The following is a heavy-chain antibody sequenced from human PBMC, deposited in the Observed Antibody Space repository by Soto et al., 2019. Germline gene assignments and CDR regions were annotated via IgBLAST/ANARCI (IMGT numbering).Heavy chain of an antibody. CDR3: AKNQGVELVPLATVDWFDP. CDR1: GYIFENFG. D-gene: IGHD1-26*01. J-gene: IGHJ5*02. CDR2: ISGSGFKK. Sequence: XGSLLLSCAASGYIFENFGMSLVRQARGKGLEWISSISGSGFKKYYADSVKGRFTISRDNSKSTVYLELNNLSAEDTAVYHCAKNQGVELVPLATVDWFDPWGQGSVVTVSS. V-gene: IGHV3-23*01.